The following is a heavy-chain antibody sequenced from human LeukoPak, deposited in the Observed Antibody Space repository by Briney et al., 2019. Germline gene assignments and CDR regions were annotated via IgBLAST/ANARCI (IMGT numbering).Heavy chain of an antibody. Sequence: PGGSLRLSCAASGFTFSSYSMNWVRQAPGKGLEWVSSISSSSSYIYYADSVKGRFTISRDNAKNSLYLQMNSLRAEDTAVYCCARAPYSGLYDYFDYWGQGTLVTVSS. V-gene: IGHV3-21*01. CDR1: GFTFSSYS. D-gene: IGHD2-15*01. CDR3: ARAPYSGLYDYFDY. J-gene: IGHJ4*02. CDR2: ISSSSSYI.